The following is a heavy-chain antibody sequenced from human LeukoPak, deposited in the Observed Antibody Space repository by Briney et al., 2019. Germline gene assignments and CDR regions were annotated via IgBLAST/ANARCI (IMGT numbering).Heavy chain of an antibody. CDR1: GYTFTGYY. D-gene: IGHD3-10*01. CDR2: INPDSGGT. CDR3: ARANRRAFGELCLDY. J-gene: IGHJ4*02. Sequence: ASVKVSCKASGYTFTGYYMHWVRQAPGQGLEWMGWINPDSGGTNYAQNFQGWVTMTRDTSISTAYMELSRLRSDDTAVYYCARANRRAFGELCLDYWGQGTLVTVSS. V-gene: IGHV1-2*04.